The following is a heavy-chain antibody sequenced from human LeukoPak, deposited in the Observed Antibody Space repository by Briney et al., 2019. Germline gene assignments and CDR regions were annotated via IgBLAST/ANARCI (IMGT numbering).Heavy chain of an antibody. V-gene: IGHV3-23*01. J-gene: IGHJ1*01. D-gene: IGHD3-22*01. CDR3: AKHEGQTFYYDSSGFQH. Sequence: GGSLRLSCAASGLTFSSYAMSWVRQAPGKGLEWVSAISGSAGSTYYADSVKGRFTIFRDNSKNTLYLQMNSLRAEDTAVYYCAKHEGQTFYYDSSGFQHWGQGTLVTVSS. CDR2: ISGSAGST. CDR1: GLTFSSYA.